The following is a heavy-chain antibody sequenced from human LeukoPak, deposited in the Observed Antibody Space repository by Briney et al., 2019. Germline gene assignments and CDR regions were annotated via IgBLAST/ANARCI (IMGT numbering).Heavy chain of an antibody. CDR1: GFTFGTYG. Sequence: GGSLRLFCAASGFTFGTYGMSWGRHAPGKGLEWVSAISSSGATMYYADSVKGRFTISRDNSKNTLYLQINSLRAEDTAVYYCAKDSGGTYFYYYFYMDVWGKGTTVTVSS. CDR3: AKDSGGTYFYYYFYMDV. D-gene: IGHD1-26*01. CDR2: ISSSGATM. J-gene: IGHJ6*03. V-gene: IGHV3-23*01.